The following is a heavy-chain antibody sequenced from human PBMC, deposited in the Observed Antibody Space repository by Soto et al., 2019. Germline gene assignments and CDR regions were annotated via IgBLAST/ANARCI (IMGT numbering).Heavy chain of an antibody. Sequence: EVQLVESGGGLVQPGRSLRLSCAASGFTFDDYAMHWVRQAPGKGLEWVSGISWNSGSIGYADSVKGRFTISRDNAKNSLYLQMNSLRAEDTALYYCAKDYGSGSPSPTWGQGTLVTVSS. CDR3: AKDYGSGSPSPT. V-gene: IGHV3-9*01. CDR2: ISWNSGSI. D-gene: IGHD3-10*01. J-gene: IGHJ5*02. CDR1: GFTFDDYA.